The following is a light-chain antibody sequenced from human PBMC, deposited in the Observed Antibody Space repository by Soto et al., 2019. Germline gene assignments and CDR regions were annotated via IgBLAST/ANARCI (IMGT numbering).Light chain of an antibody. J-gene: IGKJ1*01. CDR3: QQYGNSPQT. V-gene: IGKV3-15*01. Sequence: IVMTQSPVTLSVSPGERVTLSCRASETVRTNLAWFQQKPGQTPRLLIFGASTRATGIPTRFTGSGSETDFTLTISRLEPEDFAVYYCQQYGNSPQTFGQGTKVEIK. CDR1: ETVRTN. CDR2: GAS.